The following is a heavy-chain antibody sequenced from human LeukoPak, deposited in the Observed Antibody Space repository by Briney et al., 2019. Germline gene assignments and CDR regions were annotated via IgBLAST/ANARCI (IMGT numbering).Heavy chain of an antibody. J-gene: IGHJ6*03. Sequence: GGSLRLSCAASGFTFSDYYMSWIRQAPGKGQEWVSYISSSGSTIYYADSVKGRFTISRDNAKNSLYLQMNSLRAEDTAVYYCARGDSSSAFYYYYYMDVWGKGATVTVSS. CDR2: ISSSGSTI. CDR3: ARGDSSSAFYYYYYMDV. CDR1: GFTFSDYY. D-gene: IGHD6-6*01. V-gene: IGHV3-11*04.